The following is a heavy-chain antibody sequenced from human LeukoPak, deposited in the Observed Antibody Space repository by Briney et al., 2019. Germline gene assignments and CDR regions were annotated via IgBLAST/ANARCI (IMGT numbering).Heavy chain of an antibody. D-gene: IGHD3-10*01. CDR3: ARGGELLWFGELSLPDDY. CDR1: GYTFTGYY. Sequence: ASVKVSCKASGYTFTGYYMHWVRQAPGQGLEWMGVINPSGGSTSYAQKLQGRVTMTRDTSTSTVYMELSSLRSEDTAVYYCARGGELLWFGELSLPDDYWGQGTLVTVSS. J-gene: IGHJ4*02. V-gene: IGHV1-46*01. CDR2: INPSGGST.